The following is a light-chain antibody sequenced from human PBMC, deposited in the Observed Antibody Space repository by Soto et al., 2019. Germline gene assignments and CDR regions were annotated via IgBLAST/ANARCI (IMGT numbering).Light chain of an antibody. CDR3: QQYNSYSPT. J-gene: IGKJ4*01. CDR2: DAS. Sequence: DLQMTQSPSTLSASVRDRVTIACRASQSISSWLAWYQQKPGKAPKLLIYDASSLESGVPSRFSGSGSGTEFTLTISSLQPDDFATYYCQQYNSYSPTFGGGTKVEIK. V-gene: IGKV1-5*01. CDR1: QSISSW.